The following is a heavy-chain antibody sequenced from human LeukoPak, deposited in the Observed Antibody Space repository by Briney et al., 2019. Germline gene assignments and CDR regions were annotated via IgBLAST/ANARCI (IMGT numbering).Heavy chain of an antibody. Sequence: GGSLRLSYAASGFTFSSYSMNWVRQAPGKGLEWVSSISSSSSYIYYADSVKGRFTISRDNAKNSLYLQMNSLRAEDTAVYYCARGSLYYDYVWGSYRYGYFDYWGQGTLVTVSS. J-gene: IGHJ4*02. CDR3: ARGSLYYDYVWGSYRYGYFDY. D-gene: IGHD3-16*02. CDR1: GFTFSSYS. V-gene: IGHV3-21*01. CDR2: ISSSSSYI.